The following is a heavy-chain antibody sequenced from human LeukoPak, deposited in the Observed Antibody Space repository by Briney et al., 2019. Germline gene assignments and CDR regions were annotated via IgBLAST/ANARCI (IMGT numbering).Heavy chain of an antibody. D-gene: IGHD3-3*01. CDR3: ARAYYDFWSGQNYYYYGMDV. Sequence: PSETLSLTCAVYGGSFSGYYWSWIRQPPGKGLEWIGEINHSGSTNYNPSLKSRVTISVDTSKNQFSLKLSSVTAADTAVYYCARAYYDFWSGQNYYYYGMDVWGQGTTVTVSS. CDR1: GGSFSGYY. J-gene: IGHJ6*02. V-gene: IGHV4-34*01. CDR2: INHSGST.